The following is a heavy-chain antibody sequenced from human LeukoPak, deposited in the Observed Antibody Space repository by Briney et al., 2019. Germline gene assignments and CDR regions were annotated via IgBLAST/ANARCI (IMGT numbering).Heavy chain of an antibody. Sequence: TESLSLTCSVSGGSISSSSCYSGCLRRPPGKGLDRLGSIYYRGSTYYNPSLKSRVTISVDTSKNQSSLKLSSVTAADTAVYYCARVERVYCSGGSCYSSWDQTHWGQGTLVTVSS. D-gene: IGHD2-15*01. CDR1: GGSISSSSCY. CDR3: ARVERVYCSGGSCYSSWDQTH. CDR2: IYYRGST. V-gene: IGHV4-39*07. J-gene: IGHJ4*02.